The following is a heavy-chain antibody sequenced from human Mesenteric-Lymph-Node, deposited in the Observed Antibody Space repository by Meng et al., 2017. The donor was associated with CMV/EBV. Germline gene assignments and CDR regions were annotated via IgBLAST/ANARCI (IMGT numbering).Heavy chain of an antibody. V-gene: IGHV4-61*01. CDR1: GGSVTGGTYY. D-gene: IGHD5-18*01. J-gene: IGHJ4*02. Sequence: SETLSLTCTVSGGSVTGGTYYWSWIRQPPGKGLEWIGYTYYSGATNYNPSLRSRGTISLDTSKNQFSLKVRSVTAADTAVYFCARDPGGIRGYSYGYDSWGQGTLVTVSS. CDR2: TYYSGAT. CDR3: ARDPGGIRGYSYGYDS.